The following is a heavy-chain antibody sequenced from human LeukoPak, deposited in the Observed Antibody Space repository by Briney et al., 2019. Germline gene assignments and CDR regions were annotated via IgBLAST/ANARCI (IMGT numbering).Heavy chain of an antibody. J-gene: IGHJ6*03. D-gene: IGHD2-15*01. V-gene: IGHV3-21*04. CDR1: GFTFSSYS. Sequence: GGSLRLSCAASGFTFSSYSMNWVRQAPGKGLEGVSFISSSSSYIYYADSVKGRFTISRDNAKNSLFLQMNSLRAEDTAVYYCARVLRYCSGGNCYSGGLGYMDVWGKGTTVTISS. CDR3: ARVLRYCSGGNCYSGGLGYMDV. CDR2: ISSSSSYI.